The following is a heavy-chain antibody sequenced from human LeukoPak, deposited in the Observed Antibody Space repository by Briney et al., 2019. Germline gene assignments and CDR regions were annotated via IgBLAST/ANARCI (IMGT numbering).Heavy chain of an antibody. CDR2: ISSSGSTI. CDR3: ARDLGGAPDY. J-gene: IGHJ4*02. V-gene: IGHV3-48*03. Sequence: GGSLRLSCAASGFTLSSYEMNWVRQAPGKGLEWVPYISSSGSTIYYADSVKGRFTISRDNAKNSLYLQMNSLRAEDTAVYYCARDLGGAPDYWGQGTLVTVSS. D-gene: IGHD1-26*01. CDR1: GFTLSSYE.